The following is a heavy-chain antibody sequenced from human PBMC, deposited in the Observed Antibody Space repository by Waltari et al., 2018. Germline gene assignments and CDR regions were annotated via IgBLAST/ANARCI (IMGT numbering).Heavy chain of an antibody. CDR3: ARTYHNYYDSSGYYIDY. V-gene: IGHV2-70*17. Sequence: QVTLRESGPALVKPTQTLTLTCTFSGFSLSTPGMCVSWIRQPPGKALEWLARINWDDDRFYSTSLRTRLTISKDTSKNQVVLTMTNMDPADTATYYCARTYHNYYDSSGYYIDYWGQGTLVTVSS. CDR1: GFSLSTPGMC. D-gene: IGHD3-22*01. CDR2: INWDDDR. J-gene: IGHJ4*02.